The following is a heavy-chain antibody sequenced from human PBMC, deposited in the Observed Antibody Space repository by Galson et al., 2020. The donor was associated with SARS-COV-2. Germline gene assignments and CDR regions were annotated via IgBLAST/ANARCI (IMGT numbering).Heavy chain of an antibody. Sequence: SDTLSFTSDVHGGSSRGYYWSWIRHPPGKGLECIGHINSSGSTHNNSPLRSRATISVDTSKNHFSLKLSSVTAADTTVYYCAREENFFLVVTATRMCYFDYWGRGTLATVSS. CDR3: AREENFFLVVTATRMCYFDY. D-gene: IGHD2-21*02. J-gene: IGHJ4*02. V-gene: IGHV4-34*04. CDR2: INSSGST. CDR1: GGSSRGYY.